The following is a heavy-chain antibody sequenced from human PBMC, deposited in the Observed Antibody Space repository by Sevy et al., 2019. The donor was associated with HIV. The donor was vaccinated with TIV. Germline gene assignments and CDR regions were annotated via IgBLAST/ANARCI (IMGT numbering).Heavy chain of an antibody. CDR1: GFTFSSYA. D-gene: IGHD1-26*01. CDR3: ARDIVGLRLGHYYYYYYMDV. Sequence: GSLRLSCVAPGFTFSSYAMHWVRQAPGKGLEYVSAISSNGGSTYYAASVQGRFTISRDNSKNTLYLQMGSLRAEDMAVYYCARDIVGLRLGHYYYYYYMDVWGKGTTVTVSS. J-gene: IGHJ6*03. V-gene: IGHV3-64*02. CDR2: ISSNGGST.